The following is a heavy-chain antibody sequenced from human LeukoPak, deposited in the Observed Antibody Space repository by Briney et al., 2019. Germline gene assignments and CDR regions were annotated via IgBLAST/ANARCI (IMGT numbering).Heavy chain of an antibody. D-gene: IGHD3-22*01. CDR2: ISGSGVGT. CDR1: GFTFSKYS. Sequence: PGGSLRLSCVASGFTFSKYSMAWVRQAPGKGLEWVSAISGSGVGTYYADSVKGRFTISRDNSKNTLYLQMNSLRAEDTAIFYCAKVRLGDYYDSSGYYDYWGQGTLVTVSS. CDR3: AKVRLGDYYDSSGYYDY. V-gene: IGHV3-23*01. J-gene: IGHJ4*02.